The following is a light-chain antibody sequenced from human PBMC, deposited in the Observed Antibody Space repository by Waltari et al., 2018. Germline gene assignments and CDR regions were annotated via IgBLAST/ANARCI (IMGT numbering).Light chain of an antibody. CDR1: DSNLGSNY. V-gene: IGLV1-47*02. J-gene: IGLJ3*02. Sequence: QSVLTQPPSVSGTPGQRVTISCSESDSNLGSNYVSWYHQLPGTAPKLLTYSNDQRPSGVPDRSAGSRSGTSASLAISGLRSDDEAFYYCAAWDDSLGGWVFGGGTKLTVL. CDR2: SND. CDR3: AAWDDSLGGWV.